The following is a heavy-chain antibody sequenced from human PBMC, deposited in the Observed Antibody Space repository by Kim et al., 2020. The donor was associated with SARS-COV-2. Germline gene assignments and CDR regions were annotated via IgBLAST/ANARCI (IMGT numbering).Heavy chain of an antibody. D-gene: IGHD2-21*01. CDR3: ARDPRLVVVGMGWFDP. Sequence: GGSLRLSCAASGFTFGDYYMSWIRQSPGKGLECIAYISSGSGYINYADSVKGRFTISRDDAKNSLYLQMNSLRPEDTGVYYCARDPRLVVVGMGWFDPWGQGTLVTVSS. CDR2: ISSGSGYI. V-gene: IGHV3-11*05. J-gene: IGHJ5*02. CDR1: GFTFGDYY.